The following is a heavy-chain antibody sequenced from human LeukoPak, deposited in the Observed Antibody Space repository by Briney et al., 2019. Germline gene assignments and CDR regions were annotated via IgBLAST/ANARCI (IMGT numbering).Heavy chain of an antibody. Sequence: SETLSLTCTVSGGSLSSYYWGWIRQPPGKGLEWIGSIYYSGSTYYNPSLKSRVTISVDTPKNQFSLKLSSVTAADTAVYYCARLDGPYYFDYWGQGTLVTVSS. D-gene: IGHD2-2*03. CDR3: ARLDGPYYFDY. CDR1: GGSLSSYY. CDR2: IYYSGST. J-gene: IGHJ4*02. V-gene: IGHV4-39*01.